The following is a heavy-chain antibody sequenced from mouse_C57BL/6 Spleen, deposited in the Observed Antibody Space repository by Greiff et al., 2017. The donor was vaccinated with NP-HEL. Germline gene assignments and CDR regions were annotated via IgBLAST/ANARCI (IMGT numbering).Heavy chain of an antibody. CDR1: GYTFTSYG. D-gene: IGHD4-1*01. J-gene: IGHJ2*01. CDR3: ARWLNWASDY. Sequence: QVQLKESGAELARPGASVKLSCKASGYTFTSYGISWVKQRTGQGLEWIGEIYPRSGNTYYNEKFKGKATLTADKSASTAYMELRSLTSEDSAVVFCARWLNWASDYWGQGTTLTVSS. V-gene: IGHV1-81*01. CDR2: IYPRSGNT.